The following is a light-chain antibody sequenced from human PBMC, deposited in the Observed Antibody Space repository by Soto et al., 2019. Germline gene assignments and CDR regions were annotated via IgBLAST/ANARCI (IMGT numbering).Light chain of an antibody. CDR3: AAWDDSLSDVV. Sequence: QSVLTQPPSASGTPGQRVTISCSGSSSNIGSNYVYWYQQLPGTAPKLLIYRNNQRPSGVPDRFSGSKSGTSASLAISGLRSEDKADYYCAAWDDSLSDVVFGGGTKVTVL. CDR2: RNN. J-gene: IGLJ2*01. CDR1: SSNIGSNY. V-gene: IGLV1-47*01.